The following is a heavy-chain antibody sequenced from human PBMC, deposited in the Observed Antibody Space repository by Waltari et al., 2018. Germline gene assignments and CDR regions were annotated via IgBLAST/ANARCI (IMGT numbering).Heavy chain of an antibody. D-gene: IGHD6-13*01. CDR1: GFTFSSYD. J-gene: IGHJ2*01. V-gene: IGHV3-13*01. CDR3: ARGATAPGDWYFDL. CDR2: IGTAGDT. Sequence: EVQLVESGGGLVQPGGSLRLSCAASGFTFSSYDMHWVRQATGKGLEWVSAIGTAGDTYYPGSVKGRFTISRENAKNSLYLQMNSLRAGDTAVYYCARGATAPGDWYFDLWGRGTLVTVSS.